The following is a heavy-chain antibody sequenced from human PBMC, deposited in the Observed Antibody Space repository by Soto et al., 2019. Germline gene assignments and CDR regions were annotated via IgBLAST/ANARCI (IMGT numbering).Heavy chain of an antibody. J-gene: IGHJ5*02. D-gene: IGHD3-3*01. CDR2: IDPSDSYT. CDR1: GYSFTTYW. Sequence: PGESLKISCKGSGYSFTTYWISWVRQMPGKGLEWMGRIDPSDSYTNYSPSFQGHVTISADKSISTAYLQWSSLKASDTAMYYCARHSPVAYCSSILGVSDPWGQGTLVTVSS. CDR3: ARHSPVAYCSSILGVSDP. V-gene: IGHV5-10-1*01.